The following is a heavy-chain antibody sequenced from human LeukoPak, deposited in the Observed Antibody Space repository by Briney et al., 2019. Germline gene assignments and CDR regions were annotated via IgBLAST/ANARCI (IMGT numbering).Heavy chain of an antibody. J-gene: IGHJ6*02. CDR2: IYYSGST. CDR1: GGSISSYY. V-gene: IGHV4-59*08. Sequence: SETLSLTCTVSGGSISSYYWSWIRQPPGKGLEWIGYIYYSGSTNYNPSLKSRVTISVDTSKNQFSLKLSSVTAADTAVYYCARRAHTHYYYYGMDVWGQGTTVTVSS. CDR3: ARRAHTHYYYYGMDV.